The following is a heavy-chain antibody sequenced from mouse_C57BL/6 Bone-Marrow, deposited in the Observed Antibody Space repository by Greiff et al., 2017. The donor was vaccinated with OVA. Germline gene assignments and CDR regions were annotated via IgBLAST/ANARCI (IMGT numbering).Heavy chain of an antibody. CDR1: GYTFTSYG. V-gene: IGHV1-81*01. Sequence: VQLQESGAELARPGASVKLSCKASGYTFTSYGISWVKQRTGQGLEWIGEIYPRSGNTYYNEKFKGKATLTADKSSSTAYMELRSLTSEDSAFYFCAKDGYYPTSMMRDYWGQGTSVTVSS. D-gene: IGHD2-3*01. CDR3: AKDGYYPTSMMRDY. J-gene: IGHJ4*01. CDR2: IYPRSGNT.